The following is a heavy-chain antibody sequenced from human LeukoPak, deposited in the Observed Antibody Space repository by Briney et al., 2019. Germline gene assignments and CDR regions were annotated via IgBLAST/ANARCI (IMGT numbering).Heavy chain of an antibody. J-gene: IGHJ5*01. V-gene: IGHV3-7*01. Sequence: GGSLRLSCAASGFTFSSFWMSWVRQAPGKGLEWVANIKQDGSEGYYVDSVKGRFTISRDHAKNSVYLQMNSLRAEDTAVYYCTRWACAGTSCYVLDSWGQGTPVTVSS. CDR1: GFTFSSFW. D-gene: IGHD2-2*01. CDR3: TRWACAGTSCYVLDS. CDR2: IKQDGSEG.